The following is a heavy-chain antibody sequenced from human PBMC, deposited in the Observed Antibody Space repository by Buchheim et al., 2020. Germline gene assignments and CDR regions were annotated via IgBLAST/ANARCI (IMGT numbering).Heavy chain of an antibody. CDR3: ARLSIMGSVTHNDFDP. CDR2: IYISGST. V-gene: IGHV4-61*02. D-gene: IGHD1-26*01. J-gene: IGHJ5*02. CDR1: GDSISSGNYY. Sequence: QVQLQESGPGLVKPSQTLSLTCTVSGDSISSGNYYWSWIRQPAGKGLGWIGRIYISGSTNCDPSLKSRVAISVDTSKNKFSLKLNSVTAAGTAVYYCARLSIMGSVTHNDFDPWGQGIL.